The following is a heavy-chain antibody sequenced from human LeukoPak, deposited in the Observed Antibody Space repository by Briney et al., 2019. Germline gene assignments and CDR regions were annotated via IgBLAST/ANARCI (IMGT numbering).Heavy chain of an antibody. CDR1: GGSISSYY. V-gene: IGHV4-4*07. Sequence: SETLSLTCTVSGGSISSYYWSWIRQPAGKGLEWIGRIYTSGSTNYNPSLKSRVTISVDTSKNQFSLKLSSVTAADTAVYYCARERKYYYDSSGYHVIAFDIWGQGTMVTVSS. J-gene: IGHJ3*02. D-gene: IGHD3-22*01. CDR3: ARERKYYYDSSGYHVIAFDI. CDR2: IYTSGST.